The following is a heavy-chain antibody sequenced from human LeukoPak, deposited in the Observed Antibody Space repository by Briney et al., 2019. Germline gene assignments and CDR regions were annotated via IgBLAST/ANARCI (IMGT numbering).Heavy chain of an antibody. CDR2: IKGDGSST. J-gene: IGHJ4*02. CDR3: VRDGVGAPPFDY. D-gene: IGHD1-26*01. V-gene: IGHV3-74*01. Sequence: GGSLRLSCAASGFTFSNSWMHWVRQAPGKGLVWVSRIKGDGSSTGYADSVKGRFTISRDNAKNTLLLQMNSLRAEDTAVYYCVRDGVGAPPFDYWGQGVLVTVSS. CDR1: GFTFSNSW.